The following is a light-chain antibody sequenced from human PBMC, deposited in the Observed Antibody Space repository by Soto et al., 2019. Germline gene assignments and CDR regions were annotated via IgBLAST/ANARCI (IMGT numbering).Light chain of an antibody. Sequence: QSVLTQPASVSGSPGQSITISCTGTSSDVGCYNLVSWYQQHPGKAPKLMIYEGSKRPSGVSNRFSGSKSGNTASLTISGLQAEDEADYYCCSYADSSTYVVFGGGTKLTVL. CDR2: EGS. CDR1: SSDVGCYNL. J-gene: IGLJ2*01. V-gene: IGLV2-23*01. CDR3: CSYADSSTYVV.